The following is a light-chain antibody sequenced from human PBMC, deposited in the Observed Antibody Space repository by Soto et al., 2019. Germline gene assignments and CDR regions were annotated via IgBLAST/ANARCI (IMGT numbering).Light chain of an antibody. Sequence: EIVMTQSTATLSVSPGHRDPLXCRASQSVSSNLAWYQQKPGQAPRLLMYGASIRATGFPDRFSGSGSGTEFTLTISSLQSEDSAVYYCQQYHNWPITFGQGTRLEIK. J-gene: IGKJ5*01. CDR3: QQYHNWPIT. CDR1: QSVSSN. V-gene: IGKV3-15*01. CDR2: GAS.